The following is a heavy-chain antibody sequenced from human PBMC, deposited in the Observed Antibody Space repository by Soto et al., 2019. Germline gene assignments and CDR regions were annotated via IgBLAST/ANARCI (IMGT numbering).Heavy chain of an antibody. CDR2: IYSGGST. CDR1: GFTVSSNY. J-gene: IGHJ6*03. CDR3: ARDDGRDYYYMDG. V-gene: IGHV3-66*01. D-gene: IGHD3-10*01. Sequence: GSLRLSCAASGFTVSSNYMSWVRQAPGKGLEWVSVIYSGGSTYYADSVKGRFTISRDNSKNTLYLQMNSLRAEDTAVYYCARDDGRDYYYMDGSGKGTTVTVSS.